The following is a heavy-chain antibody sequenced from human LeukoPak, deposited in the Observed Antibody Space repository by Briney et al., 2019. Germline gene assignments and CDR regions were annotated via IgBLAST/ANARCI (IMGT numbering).Heavy chain of an antibody. D-gene: IGHD3-16*02. Sequence: GASLRLSCAASGFSFSNYGMSWVRQAPGKGLQWVSAVSGDGITTLYADSVKGRFTISRDNSKNTMYLQMDSLRAEDTALYYCAKGAQSASSDPWGQGTLVTVSS. CDR2: VSGDGITT. CDR3: AKGAQSASSDP. V-gene: IGHV3-23*01. J-gene: IGHJ5*02. CDR1: GFSFSNYG.